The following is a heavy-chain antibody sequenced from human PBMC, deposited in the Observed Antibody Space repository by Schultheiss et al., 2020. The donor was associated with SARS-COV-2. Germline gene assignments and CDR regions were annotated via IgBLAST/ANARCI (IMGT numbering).Heavy chain of an antibody. Sequence: SETLSLTCAVYGGSFRGYYWNWIRQPPGKGLEWIGYIYYSGSTYYNPSLKSRVTISVDTSKNQFSLKLSSVTAADTAVYYCARGAGGYCSGGSCYSYHYYGMDVWGQGTTVTVSS. CDR2: IYYSGST. D-gene: IGHD2-15*01. V-gene: IGHV4-34*09. J-gene: IGHJ6*02. CDR1: GGSFRGYY. CDR3: ARGAGGYCSGGSCYSYHYYGMDV.